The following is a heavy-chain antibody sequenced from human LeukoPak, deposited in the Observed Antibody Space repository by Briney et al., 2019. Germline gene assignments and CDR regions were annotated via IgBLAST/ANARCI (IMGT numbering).Heavy chain of an antibody. J-gene: IGHJ4*02. D-gene: IGHD2-2*01. CDR3: ARPRGCGSSRCNNFDY. CDR2: MNEYGSEI. Sequence: GGSLRLSCAVSGFAFSGYSMSCVRQAPGKGLEWVAKMNEYGSEIFYLDSVKGRFTISRDNAKNSLYLQMNSLRAEDTAVYYCARPRGCGSSRCNNFDYWGQGTLVTVSP. V-gene: IGHV3-7*01. CDR1: GFAFSGYS.